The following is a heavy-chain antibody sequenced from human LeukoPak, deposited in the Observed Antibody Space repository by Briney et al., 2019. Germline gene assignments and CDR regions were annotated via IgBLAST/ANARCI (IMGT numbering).Heavy chain of an antibody. J-gene: IGHJ4*02. CDR3: ARDLGGEYYYDSSGYYLGDY. CDR1: GYTFTSYD. D-gene: IGHD3-22*01. Sequence: GASVKVSCKASGYTFTSYDINWVRQATGQGLEWMGWMNPNSGNTGYAQKFQGRVTMTRNTSISTAYMELSSLRSEDTAVYYCARDLGGEYYYDSSGYYLGDYWGQGTLVTVSS. V-gene: IGHV1-8*01. CDR2: MNPNSGNT.